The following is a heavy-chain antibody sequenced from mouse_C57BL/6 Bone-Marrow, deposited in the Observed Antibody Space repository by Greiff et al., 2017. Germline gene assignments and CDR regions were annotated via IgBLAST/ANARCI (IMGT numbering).Heavy chain of an antibody. CDR2: IYPRSGNT. Sequence: SGAELARPGASVKLSCKASGYTFTSYGISWVKQRTGQGLEWIGEIYPRSGNTYYNEKFKGKATLTADKSSSTAYMELRSLTSEDSAVYFCARVGYSNFAYWGQGTLVTVSA. CDR3: ARVGYSNFAY. J-gene: IGHJ3*01. CDR1: GYTFTSYG. D-gene: IGHD2-5*01. V-gene: IGHV1-81*01.